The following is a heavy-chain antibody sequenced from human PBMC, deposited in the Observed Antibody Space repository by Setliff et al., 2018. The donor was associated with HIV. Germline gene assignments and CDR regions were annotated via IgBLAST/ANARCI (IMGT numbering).Heavy chain of an antibody. V-gene: IGHV3-33*01. CDR3: ARWSSGSGKNYYYYYMDV. Sequence: PGGSLRLSCAASGFTFSSYGMHWVRQAPSKGLECVAVIWYDGSNKYYADSVKGRFTISRDNSKNTLYLQMNSLRAEDTAVYYCARWSSGSGKNYYYYYMDVWGKGTTVTVSS. CDR1: GFTFSSYG. J-gene: IGHJ6*03. CDR2: IWYDGSNK. D-gene: IGHD3-10*01.